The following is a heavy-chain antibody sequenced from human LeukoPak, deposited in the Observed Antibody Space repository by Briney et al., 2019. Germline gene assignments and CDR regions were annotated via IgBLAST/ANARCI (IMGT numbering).Heavy chain of an antibody. CDR3: ARGPITYYYDSSGYPDYFDY. V-gene: IGHV4-34*01. CDR2: INHSGST. Sequence: PSETLSLTCAVYGGSFSGYYWSWIRQPPGKGLEWIGEINHSGSTNYNPSLKSRVTISVDTSKNQFSLKLSSVTAADTAVYYCARGPITYYYDSSGYPDYFDYWGQGTLVTVSS. CDR1: GGSFSGYY. D-gene: IGHD3-22*01. J-gene: IGHJ4*02.